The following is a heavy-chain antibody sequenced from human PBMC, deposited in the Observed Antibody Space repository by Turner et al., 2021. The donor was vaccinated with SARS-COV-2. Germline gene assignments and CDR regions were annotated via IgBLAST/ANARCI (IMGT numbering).Heavy chain of an antibody. Sequence: QLSKQASGPGLVKPSETLSLTCTVPGGSISSSSYYWGWIRQPPGKGLEWIGSIYYSGSTYYNPSLKRRVTISVDTSKNQFSLRLSSVTAADTAVYYCARHSYYYERDEAFDIWGQGTMVTVSS. V-gene: IGHV4-39*01. CDR1: GGSISSSSYY. CDR2: IYYSGST. J-gene: IGHJ3*02. D-gene: IGHD3-22*01. CDR3: ARHSYYYERDEAFDI.